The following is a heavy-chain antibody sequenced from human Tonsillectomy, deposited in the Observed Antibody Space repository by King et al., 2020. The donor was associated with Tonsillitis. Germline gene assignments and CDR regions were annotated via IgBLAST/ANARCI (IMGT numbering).Heavy chain of an antibody. V-gene: IGHV3-7*01. CDR1: RFTFSNYW. Sequence: VQLQESGGGLVQPGGSLRLSCTASRFTFSNYWMTWVRQAPGKGLEWVANINEDGSEKNYVDSVKGRFTISRDNAKNSLYLQMSSLRADDTAVYYCARDDTPTSSSAWYDAFDVWGQGTMVTVSS. CDR3: ARDDTPTSSSAWYDAFDV. CDR2: INEDGSEK. D-gene: IGHD6-19*01. J-gene: IGHJ3*01.